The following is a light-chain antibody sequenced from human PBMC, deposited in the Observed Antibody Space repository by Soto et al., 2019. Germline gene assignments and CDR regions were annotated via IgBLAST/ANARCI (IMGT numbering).Light chain of an antibody. CDR1: QSASSDY. V-gene: IGKV3-20*01. CDR3: QQYGSSVT. Sequence: EIVLTQSPGPLSLSPGERATVACRASQSASSDYLAWYQQKPGQAPRLLIYGASTRATGIPDRFSGSGSGTDFTLTISRLEPEDFAVYYCQQYGSSVTFGGGPRWIS. J-gene: IGKJ4*01. CDR2: GAS.